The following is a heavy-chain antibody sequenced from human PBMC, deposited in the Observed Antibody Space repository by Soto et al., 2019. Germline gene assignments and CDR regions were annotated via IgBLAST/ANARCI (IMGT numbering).Heavy chain of an antibody. Sequence: QVQLQESGPGLVKPSETLSLTCTVSGGSISSYYWSWIRQPPGKGLEWIGYIYYSGSTNYNPSLKSRVTISVDTSKNQFSLKLSSVTAADTAVYYCARELSSGRGWSGYHYYYYYYMDVWGKGTTVTVSS. CDR2: IYYSGST. J-gene: IGHJ6*03. D-gene: IGHD3-3*01. CDR3: ARELSSGRGWSGYHYYYYYYMDV. V-gene: IGHV4-59*01. CDR1: GGSISSYY.